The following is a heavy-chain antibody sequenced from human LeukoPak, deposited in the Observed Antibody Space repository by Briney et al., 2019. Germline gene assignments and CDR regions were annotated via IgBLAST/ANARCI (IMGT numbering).Heavy chain of an antibody. CDR3: AREDSCGGDCSLGSLSL. CDR2: IKQDGSEK. D-gene: IGHD2-21*02. J-gene: IGHJ3*01. V-gene: IGHV3-7*03. Sequence: GGSLRLSCAASGFTFSRYWMSWVRQAPGKGLEWVANIKQDGSEKFYVDSVKGRFSISRDNAKNSLYLQMNSLRAEDTAVYYCAREDSCGGDCSLGSLSLWGQGTMVTVSS. CDR1: GFTFSRYW.